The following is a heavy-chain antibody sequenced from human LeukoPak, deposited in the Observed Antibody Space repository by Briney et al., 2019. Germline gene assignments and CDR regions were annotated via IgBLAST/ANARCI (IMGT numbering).Heavy chain of an antibody. CDR1: GFTFSSYA. CDR3: AKRGYYDSSGFNNYFDY. V-gene: IGHV3-23*01. CDR2: ISASGGST. Sequence: GGSLRLSCAASGFTFSSYAMSWVRQAPGKGLEWVSAISASGGSTDYADSVKGRFTISRDKSKNTLYLQMNSLRAEDTAVYYCAKRGYYDSSGFNNYFDYWGQGTLVTVSS. J-gene: IGHJ4*02. D-gene: IGHD3-22*01.